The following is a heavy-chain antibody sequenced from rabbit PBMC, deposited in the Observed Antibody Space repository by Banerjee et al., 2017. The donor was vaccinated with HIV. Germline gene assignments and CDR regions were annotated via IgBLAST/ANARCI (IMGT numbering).Heavy chain of an antibody. Sequence: QSLEESGGDLVKPGASLTVTCTASGFTISSNYLICWVRQAPGKGLELIACIYSSSGSTWYASWGNGRFTIYKTSSTTVTLQMPSLTATDTATYFCARDPGGSDKLWGQGTLVTVS. D-gene: IGHD8-1*01. J-gene: IGHJ4*01. V-gene: IGHV1S40*01. CDR3: ARDPGGSDKL. CDR1: GFTISSNYL. CDR2: IYSSSGST.